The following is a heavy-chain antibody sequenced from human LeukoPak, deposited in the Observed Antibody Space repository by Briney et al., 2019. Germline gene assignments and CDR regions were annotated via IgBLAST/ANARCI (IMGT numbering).Heavy chain of an antibody. Sequence: GGSLRLSCATSGFSFTDYPINLVRQAPGKGLEWISNIRTTAEGAKYAYYADSVKGRVTISRDDGKNTLYLHMNSLRDDDTAVYYCATDKRYAFDYWGQGILVTVSS. CDR3: ATDKRYAFDY. J-gene: IGHJ4*02. CDR2: IRTTAEGAKYA. CDR1: GFSFTDYP. V-gene: IGHV3-48*02. D-gene: IGHD3-9*01.